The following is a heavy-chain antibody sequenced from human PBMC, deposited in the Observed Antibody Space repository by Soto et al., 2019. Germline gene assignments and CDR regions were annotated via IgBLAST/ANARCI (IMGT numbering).Heavy chain of an antibody. D-gene: IGHD1-7*01. CDR3: ARDSRTSSTGTEMGYYGMDV. V-gene: IGHV1-3*01. CDR1: GYTFTTLA. Sequence: QVQLVQSGAEVRRSGASVKVSCKASGYTFTTLAMHWVRQAPGQRLEWMGYINAGNGYTKYSQNFQGRVTITRDTLASTVYMELSSLRSEDMAVYYCARDSRTSSTGTEMGYYGMDVWGQGTTVTVSS. CDR2: INAGNGYT. J-gene: IGHJ6*02.